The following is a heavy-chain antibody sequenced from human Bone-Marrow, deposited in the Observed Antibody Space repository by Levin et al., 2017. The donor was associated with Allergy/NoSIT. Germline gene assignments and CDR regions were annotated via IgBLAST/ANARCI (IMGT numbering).Heavy chain of an antibody. J-gene: IGHJ6*02. Sequence: GGSLRLSCTASGFTFNIYDMSWVRQAPRRGLEWVSSLSGRSDYTYYADSVKGRFTIPRDNSKNSLYLQMKNLGADDTAVYYCVRSQERNGWSYYSYGMDVWGRGTTVTVSS. CDR1: GFTFNIYD. CDR3: VRSQERNGWSYYSYGMDV. CDR2: LSGRSDYT. V-gene: IGHV3-21*04. D-gene: IGHD1-26*01.